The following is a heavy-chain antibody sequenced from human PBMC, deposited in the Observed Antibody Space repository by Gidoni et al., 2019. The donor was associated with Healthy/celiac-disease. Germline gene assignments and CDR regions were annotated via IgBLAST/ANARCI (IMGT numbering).Heavy chain of an antibody. V-gene: IGHV3-7*03. CDR2: IKQDGSEK. Sequence: EGQLGESGGGLVQPGGSLRLSCAASGCTFRSHCMSWVRQAPGKGLEWGAHIKQDGSEKYYVDSVKGRFTISRDNAKNSLYLQMNSLRAEDTAVYYCARSLDRTRGLGYFDLWGRGTLVTVSS. CDR1: GCTFRSHC. D-gene: IGHD3-9*01. J-gene: IGHJ2*01. CDR3: ARSLDRTRGLGYFDL.